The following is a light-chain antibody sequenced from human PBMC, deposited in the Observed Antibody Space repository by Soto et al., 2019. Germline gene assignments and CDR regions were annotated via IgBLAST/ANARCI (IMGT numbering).Light chain of an antibody. Sequence: DIVLTQSPATLSLSLGERATLSCRASQGVRSNYLAWYQQKPGQAPMLLISGASSLATGIPYRFSGSGSGTDFTLTINSLEPEDFAVYYCQQYGTSPRTFGRGTKVEIK. J-gene: IGKJ1*01. CDR2: GAS. CDR3: QQYGTSPRT. CDR1: QGVRSNY. V-gene: IGKV3-20*01.